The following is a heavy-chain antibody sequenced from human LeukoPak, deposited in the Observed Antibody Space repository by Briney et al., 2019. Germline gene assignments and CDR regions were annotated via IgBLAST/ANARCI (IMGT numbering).Heavy chain of an antibody. V-gene: IGHV3-48*03. Sequence: KTGGSLRLSCAASGFTFSTYKMNWVRQAPGKGLEWVSYISSSDSTKYYADSVKGRFTISRDNAKNSLYLQMNSLRAEDTAAYYCAREAYYYDSSGYDYVYYFDYWGQGTLVTVSS. CDR3: AREAYYYDSSGYDYVYYFDY. J-gene: IGHJ4*02. CDR2: ISSSDSTK. D-gene: IGHD3-22*01. CDR1: GFTFSTYK.